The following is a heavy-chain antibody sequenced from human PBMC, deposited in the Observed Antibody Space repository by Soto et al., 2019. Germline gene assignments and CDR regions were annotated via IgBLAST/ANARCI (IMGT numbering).Heavy chain of an antibody. Sequence: PGESLKISCKGSGYSFTSYWIGWVRQMPGKGLEWMGITYPGDSDTRYSPSFQGQVTISADKSISTAYLQWSSLKASDTAMYYCARQAARRFDYYYYYGMDVWGQGTTVTVSS. CDR2: TYPGDSDT. CDR3: ARQAARRFDYYYYYGMDV. V-gene: IGHV5-51*01. D-gene: IGHD6-6*01. J-gene: IGHJ6*02. CDR1: GYSFTSYW.